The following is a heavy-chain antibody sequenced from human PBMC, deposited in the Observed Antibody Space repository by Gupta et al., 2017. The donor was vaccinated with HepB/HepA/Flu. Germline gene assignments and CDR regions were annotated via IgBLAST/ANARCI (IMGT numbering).Heavy chain of an antibody. CDR1: GFTFSSYG. CDR3: ARDTEYYFDY. J-gene: IGHJ4*02. D-gene: IGHD3-10*01. V-gene: IGHV3-33*01. Sequence: QVQLVESGGGVVQPGRSLRLSCAASGFTFSSYGMHWFRQAPGKGLEWVAVIWYDGSNKYYADSVKGRFTISRDNSKNTLYLQMNSLRAEDTAVYYCARDTEYYFDYWGQGTLVTVSS. CDR2: IWYDGSNK.